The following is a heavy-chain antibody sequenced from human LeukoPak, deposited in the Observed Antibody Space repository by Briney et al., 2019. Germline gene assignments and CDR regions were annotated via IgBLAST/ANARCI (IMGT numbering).Heavy chain of an antibody. CDR1: GFTFSEYG. V-gene: IGHV3-30*18. CDR2: ISYDETEK. Sequence: GSSLRLSCGASGFTFSEYGMHWVRQAPGKGLEWVATISYDETEKNYADSVKGRFIISRDNSKNTLFLQMNTLKTEDTAVYYCAKDSVWFGDVLGGMDVWGQGTTVSVSS. J-gene: IGHJ6*02. D-gene: IGHD3-10*01. CDR3: AKDSVWFGDVLGGMDV.